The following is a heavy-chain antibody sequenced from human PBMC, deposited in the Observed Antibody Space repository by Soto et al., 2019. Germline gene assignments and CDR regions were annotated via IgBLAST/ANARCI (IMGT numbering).Heavy chain of an antibody. CDR3: ASSRAGSYRDLGV. CDR1: GFTFSSYS. Sequence: EVQLVESGGGLVKPGGSLRLSCAASGFTFSSYSMNWVRQAPGKGLVWVSSISSSSSYIYYADSVKGRFTISRDNAKNSLYLQMNQLRADDTAVYYCASSRAGSYRDLGVWGQGTTVTV. J-gene: IGHJ6*02. CDR2: ISSSSSYI. D-gene: IGHD3-10*01. V-gene: IGHV3-21*01.